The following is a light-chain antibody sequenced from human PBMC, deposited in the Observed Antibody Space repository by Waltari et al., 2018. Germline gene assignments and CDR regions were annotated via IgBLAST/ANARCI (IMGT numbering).Light chain of an antibody. CDR3: SSQTLDGVVL. CDR1: GSGLGASDY. Sequence: QSALTQPAPVSGSPGQSISISCSGTGSGLGASDYVSWYQLHPGKAPQVIIYDVTNRAAGVSHRFSASKSANTASLSISGLQPEDEADYYCSSQTLDGVVLFGGGTKLTVL. V-gene: IGLV2-14*03. CDR2: DVT. J-gene: IGLJ2*01.